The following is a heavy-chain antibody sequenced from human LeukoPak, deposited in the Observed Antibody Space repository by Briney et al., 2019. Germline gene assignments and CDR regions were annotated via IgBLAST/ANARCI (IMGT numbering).Heavy chain of an antibody. D-gene: IGHD3-16*02. CDR3: ARAYGYVWGSYRYTAGFDY. Sequence: GASVKVSCKASGYTFTSYYMHWVRQAPGQGLEWMGIINPSGGSTSYAQKFQGRVTMTRDTSTSTVYMELSSLRSEDTAVYYCARAYGYVWGSYRYTAGFDYWGQGTLVTVSS. CDR1: GYTFTSYY. V-gene: IGHV1-46*01. CDR2: INPSGGST. J-gene: IGHJ4*02.